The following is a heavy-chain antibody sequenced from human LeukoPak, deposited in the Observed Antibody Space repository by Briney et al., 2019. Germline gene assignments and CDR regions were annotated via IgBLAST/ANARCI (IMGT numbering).Heavy chain of an antibody. D-gene: IGHD3-22*01. V-gene: IGHV4-39*07. Sequence: SETLSLTCTVSGGSISSSSYYWGWIRQPPGKGLEWIGEINHSGSTNYNPSLKSRVTISVDTSKNEFSLKLSSVTAADTAVYYCARPMTYYYDSSGYRTFSNWGQGTLVTVSS. CDR1: GGSISSSSYY. J-gene: IGHJ4*02. CDR3: ARPMTYYYDSSGYRTFSN. CDR2: INHSGST.